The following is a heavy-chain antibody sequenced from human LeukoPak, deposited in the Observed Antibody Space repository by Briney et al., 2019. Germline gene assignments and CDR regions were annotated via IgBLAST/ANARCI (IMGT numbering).Heavy chain of an antibody. Sequence: SETLSLTCTVSGGSINSGGNFWSWIPQPAGKGLEWIGRIYTSEITNYNSSLMSRPPKTKHTTNNQFSLKLSSVTAADAAEYYGARSISGSYRELDCWGQGALVTVSS. CDR1: GGSINSGGNF. D-gene: IGHD1-26*01. J-gene: IGHJ4*02. CDR2: IYTSEIT. V-gene: IGHV4-61*02. CDR3: ARSISGSYRELDC.